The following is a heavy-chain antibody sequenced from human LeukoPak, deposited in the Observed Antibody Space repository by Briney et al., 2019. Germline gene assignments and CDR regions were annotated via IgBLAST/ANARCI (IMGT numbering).Heavy chain of an antibody. J-gene: IGHJ3*01. CDR3: ARHCSQSLCVFPDSFDF. D-gene: IGHD2-8*01. V-gene: IGHV4-4*02. CDR1: GGSIRGNR. Sequence: PSETLSLTCAAAGGSIRGNRWSGVRQPPRKGLEWVGEIFHTGNTNYNPSLKTRLTISLDTSKNQFSLMLHYLSAAYTALYSCARHCSQSLCVFPDSFDFWGQGTLVTVSS. CDR2: IFHTGNT.